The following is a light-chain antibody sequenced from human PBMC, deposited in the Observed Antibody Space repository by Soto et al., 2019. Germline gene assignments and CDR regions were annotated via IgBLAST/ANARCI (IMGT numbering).Light chain of an antibody. J-gene: IGKJ3*01. CDR3: PEYVSSSCT. Sequence: EIVLPQSPGTLSLSPGERATLSCRASQSVSSSYLAWYQQKPCQAPRLLIYGASSSATGMPDRFSGSGSGSDMTLTCSTLEPDDLAACYSPEYVSSSCTFGPGIKVYIK. CDR1: QSVSSSY. CDR2: GAS. V-gene: IGKV3-20*01.